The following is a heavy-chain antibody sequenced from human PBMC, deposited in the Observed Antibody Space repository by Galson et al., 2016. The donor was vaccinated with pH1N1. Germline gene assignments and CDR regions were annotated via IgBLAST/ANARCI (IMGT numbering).Heavy chain of an antibody. D-gene: IGHD3-16*01. V-gene: IGHV1-18*01. Sequence: SVKVSCKASGYTFDMFGISWVRQAPGQGLQWMGWINPYDGNTNYAQKFQGRVTLTTDTSTSTAYLELRSLGSDDTAVYYCARDTKIEGVTTGWFDPWGQGTLVTVSS. CDR1: GYTFDMFG. CDR2: INPYDGNT. CDR3: ARDTKIEGVTTGWFDP. J-gene: IGHJ5*02.